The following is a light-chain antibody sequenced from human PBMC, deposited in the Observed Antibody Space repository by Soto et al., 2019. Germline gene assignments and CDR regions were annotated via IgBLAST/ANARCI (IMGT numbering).Light chain of an antibody. Sequence: EIVMTQSPATLSVSPGERSTLSCRASQSVYSDLAWYQHKPGQVPRLPIYGASTRASGVPARCSGSGSGTEFTLNLSSLQSEDLAVYYCQQYNAWRTFGQGNKVEMK. V-gene: IGKV3-15*01. CDR3: QQYNAWRT. J-gene: IGKJ1*01. CDR1: QSVYSD. CDR2: GAS.